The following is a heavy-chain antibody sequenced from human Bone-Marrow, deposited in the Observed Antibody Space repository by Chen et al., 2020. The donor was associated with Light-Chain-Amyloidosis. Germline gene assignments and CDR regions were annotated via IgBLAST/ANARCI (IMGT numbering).Heavy chain of an antibody. CDR2: IKHDGSEK. V-gene: IGHV3-7*01. Sequence: EVQLVESGGGLVQPGGSRRLSCAASKFAFSDYWMSWVRQAPGKGLEWVANIKHDGSEKFYVDSVKGRFTTSSENAKNSLYLQMNSLRAEDTAVYYCARGGSDSAWYWVYWGQGTPVTVSS. CDR3: ARGGSDSAWYWVY. CDR1: KFAFSDYW. D-gene: IGHD6-19*01. J-gene: IGHJ4*02.